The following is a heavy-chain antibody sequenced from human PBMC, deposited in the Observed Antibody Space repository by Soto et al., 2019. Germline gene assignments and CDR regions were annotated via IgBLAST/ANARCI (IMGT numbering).Heavy chain of an antibody. CDR2: ISGGGNDA. V-gene: IGHV3-23*01. Sequence: PGGSMTLSCAASGCTFSSYAMSWVRQAQGKGPEWVSSISGGGNDAYYADSVKGRFTISRDNSKSTLYLQMNSLRADDTAVHYCARSLFLASTDTEPFDYWGQGTLVTVSS. J-gene: IGHJ4*02. CDR1: GCTFSSYA. D-gene: IGHD3-3*02. CDR3: ARSLFLASTDTEPFDY.